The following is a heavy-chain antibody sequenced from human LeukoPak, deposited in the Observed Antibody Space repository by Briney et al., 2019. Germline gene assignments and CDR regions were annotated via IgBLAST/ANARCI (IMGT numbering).Heavy chain of an antibody. V-gene: IGHV3-23*01. CDR3: ARTSGYSDY. CDR2: FSGTGGDK. J-gene: IGHJ4*02. D-gene: IGHD3-3*01. CDR1: GFPFSDFS. Sequence: GGSLRLSCATSGFPFSDFSMTWVRQAPGKGLEWISTFSGTGGDKYYADSVKGRFTFFRDNSKNTLSVLMNSLRVEDTALYYCARTSGYSDYWGQGTLVTVSS.